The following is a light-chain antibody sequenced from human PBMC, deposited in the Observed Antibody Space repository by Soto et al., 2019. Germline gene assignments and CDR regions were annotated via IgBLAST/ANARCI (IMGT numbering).Light chain of an antibody. CDR1: QTIISSY. CDR2: GAS. CDR3: QQYGRSLFT. V-gene: IGKV3-20*01. Sequence: EVVLTQSPGTLSLSPGETVTLSCRASQTIISSYLAWYQQKPGQAPRLLIYGASSRATGIPDRFSGSGSGTDFTLTISGLEPEDSAVYYCQQYGRSLFTFGQGTRLEI. J-gene: IGKJ5*01.